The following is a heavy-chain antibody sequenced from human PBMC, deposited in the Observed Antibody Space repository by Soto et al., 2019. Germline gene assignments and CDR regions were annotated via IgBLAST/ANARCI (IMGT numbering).Heavy chain of an antibody. Sequence: QVQLQESGPGLVKPSETLSLTCTVSGGTISRYYWSWIRQPPGKGLEWIGYMYNTGSTVYNPSFKSRVTTSVDTSKNQFSLKLNSVTAAETAVYYCARDLWGYCGTDCYPLDVWGQGTTVTVSS. V-gene: IGHV4-59*01. CDR3: ARDLWGYCGTDCYPLDV. J-gene: IGHJ6*02. CDR1: GGTISRYY. D-gene: IGHD2-21*02. CDR2: MYNTGST.